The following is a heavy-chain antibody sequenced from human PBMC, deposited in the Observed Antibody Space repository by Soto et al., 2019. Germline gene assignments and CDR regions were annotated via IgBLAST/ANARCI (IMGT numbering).Heavy chain of an antibody. J-gene: IGHJ3*02. CDR2: IYYSGST. V-gene: IGHV4-39*01. D-gene: IGHD3-16*02. Sequence: QLQLQESGPGLVKPSETLSLTCTVSGGSISSSSYYWGWIRQPPGKGLEWIGSIYYSGSTYYNPSLKTRVTISVDTSKNQFSLKLSSVTDADTAVYYCARVDHTYYDYFWGSYRNDAFDIWGQGTMVTVSS. CDR3: ARVDHTYYDYFWGSYRNDAFDI. CDR1: GGSISSSSYY.